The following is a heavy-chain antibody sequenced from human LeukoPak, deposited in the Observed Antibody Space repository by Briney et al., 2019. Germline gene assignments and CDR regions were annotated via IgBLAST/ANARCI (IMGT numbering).Heavy chain of an antibody. V-gene: IGHV4-39*01. Sequence: PSETLSLTRTVSGGSISSSSYYWGWIRQPPGKGLEWIGSIYYSGSTYYNPSLKSRVTISVDTSKNQFSLKLSSVTAADTAVYYCARLGHYYYYMDVWGKGTTVTVSS. CDR1: GGSISSSSYY. CDR2: IYYSGST. J-gene: IGHJ6*03. CDR3: ARLGHYYYYMDV.